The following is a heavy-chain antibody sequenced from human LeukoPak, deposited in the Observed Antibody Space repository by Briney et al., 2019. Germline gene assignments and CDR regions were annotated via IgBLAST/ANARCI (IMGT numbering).Heavy chain of an antibody. CDR1: GFTFSSYG. J-gene: IGHJ6*03. V-gene: IGHV3-30*02. CDR3: AKGLYCSSTSCYLNYYYYYMDV. D-gene: IGHD2-2*01. CDR2: IRYDGSNK. Sequence: PGGSLRLSCAASGFTFSSYGMHWVRQAPGKGLEWVAFIRYDGSNKYYADSVKGRFTISRDNSKNTLYLQMNSLRAEDTAVYYCAKGLYCSSTSCYLNYYYYYMDVWGKGTTVTISS.